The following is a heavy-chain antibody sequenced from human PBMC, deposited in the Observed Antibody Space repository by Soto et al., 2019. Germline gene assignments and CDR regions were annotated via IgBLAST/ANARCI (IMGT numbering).Heavy chain of an antibody. V-gene: IGHV3-7*03. D-gene: IGHD6-19*01. CDR2: IKQDGSEK. J-gene: IGHJ5*02. CDR1: GFTFSRHW. CDR3: ARDLISRSWDP. Sequence: GGSLRLSCAASGFTFSRHWMTWLRQVPGKGLEWVANIKQDGSEKFYVDSVKGRFTISRDNAKNSLSLQMNSLRAEDTAVYYCARDLISRSWDPWGQGTLVTVSS.